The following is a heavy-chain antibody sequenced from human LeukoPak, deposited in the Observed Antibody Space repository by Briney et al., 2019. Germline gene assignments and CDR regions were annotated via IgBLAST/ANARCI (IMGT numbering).Heavy chain of an antibody. CDR2: IYSSGTT. CDR1: GGSMSSGNYY. V-gene: IGHV4-31*03. Sequence: PSETLSLTCRVSGGSMSSGNYYWSWIRQHPGRGLEWIGYIYSSGTTYYNPSLKSRVTISVDTSKNQFSLILSSVTAADTAVYYCASSAATYYSYFYYYMGVWGNGTTVTVSS. J-gene: IGHJ6*03. D-gene: IGHD6-25*01. CDR3: ASSAATYYSYFYYYMGV.